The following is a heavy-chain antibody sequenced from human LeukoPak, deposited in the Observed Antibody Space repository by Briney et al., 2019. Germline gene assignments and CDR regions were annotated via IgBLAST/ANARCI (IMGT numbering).Heavy chain of an antibody. CDR3: ARVRSTVTPRVAYYFDY. CDR2: IWYDGSNK. CDR1: GFTFSSYG. Sequence: GGSLRLSCAASGFTFSSYGMHWVRQAPGKGLEWVAVIWYDGSNKYYADSVKGRFTISRDNSKNTLYLQMNSLRAEDTAVYYCARVRSTVTPRVAYYFDYWGQGTLVTVSS. J-gene: IGHJ4*02. D-gene: IGHD4-11*01. V-gene: IGHV3-33*01.